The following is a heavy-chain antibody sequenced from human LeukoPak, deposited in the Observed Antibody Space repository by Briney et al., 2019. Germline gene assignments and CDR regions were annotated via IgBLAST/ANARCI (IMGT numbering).Heavy chain of an antibody. CDR2: ISSSSSYI. J-gene: IGHJ1*01. CDR1: GFTFSSYS. CDR3: AKDRAGITMVRGASYFQH. V-gene: IGHV3-21*01. D-gene: IGHD3-10*01. Sequence: GGSLRLSCAASGFTFSSYSMNWVRQAPGKGLEWVSSISSSSSYIYYADSVKGRFTISRDNAKNSLYLQMNSLRAEDTAVYYCAKDRAGITMVRGASYFQHWGQGTLVTVSS.